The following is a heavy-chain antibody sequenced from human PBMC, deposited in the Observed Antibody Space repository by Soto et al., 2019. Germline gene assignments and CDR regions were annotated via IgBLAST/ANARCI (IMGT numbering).Heavy chain of an antibody. CDR1: GYTFTSYD. CDR2: INPNSGGT. CDR3: ARGLGSSGWYGGNY. Sequence: GASVKVSCKASGYTFTSYDINWVRQATGQGLEWMGWINPNSGGTNYAQKFQGWVTMTRDTSISTAYMELSRLRSDDTAVYYCARGLGSSGWYGGNYWGQGTLVTVSS. D-gene: IGHD6-19*01. J-gene: IGHJ4*02. V-gene: IGHV1-2*04.